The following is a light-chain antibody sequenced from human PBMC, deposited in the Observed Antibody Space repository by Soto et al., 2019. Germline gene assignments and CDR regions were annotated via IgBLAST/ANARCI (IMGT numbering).Light chain of an antibody. CDR3: QQRDNWPWT. J-gene: IGKJ1*01. V-gene: IGKV3-11*01. CDR2: DTS. CDR1: QSVRSY. Sequence: EIVLTQSPATLSLSPGERATLFCIASQSVRSYLAWYQQKPGQSPRLLIYDTSYMATGVPARFSGSGSGTDFALTISSLEPEDFAVYYCQQRDNWPWTFGQGTKVDIK.